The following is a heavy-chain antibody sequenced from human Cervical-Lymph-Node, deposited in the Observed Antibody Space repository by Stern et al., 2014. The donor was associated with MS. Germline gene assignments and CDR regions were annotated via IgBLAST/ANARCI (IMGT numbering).Heavy chain of an antibody. CDR1: GFSFSRYA. CDR2: IWYDGSNP. Sequence: VQLVESGGGVVQPGRSLRLSCAASGFSFSRYAMHWVRQAPGKGLEWVALIWYDGSNPYYADSVTGRFNISRDNFKNPLYLQMNSLRAEDTAVYYCASAYSSSHYYFDYWGQGTLVTVSS. D-gene: IGHD6-13*01. J-gene: IGHJ4*02. V-gene: IGHV3-33*01. CDR3: ASAYSSSHYYFDY.